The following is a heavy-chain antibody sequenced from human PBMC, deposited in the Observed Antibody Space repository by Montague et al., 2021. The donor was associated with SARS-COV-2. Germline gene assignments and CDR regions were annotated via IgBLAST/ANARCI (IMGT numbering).Heavy chain of an antibody. V-gene: IGHV3-30*04. CDR1: GFTFSSYA. CDR2: ISYDGSNK. J-gene: IGHJ4*02. CDR3: ARTVTAMVSDPIDY. D-gene: IGHD5-18*01. Sequence: SLRLSCPASGFTFSSYAMHWVRQAPGKGLEWVAVISYDGSNKYYVDSVKGRFTISRDNSKNTLYLQMNSLRAEDTAVYYCARTVTAMVSDPIDYWGQGTLVTVSS.